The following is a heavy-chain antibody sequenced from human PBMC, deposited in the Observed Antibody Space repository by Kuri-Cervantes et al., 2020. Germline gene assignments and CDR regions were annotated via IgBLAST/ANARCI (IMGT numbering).Heavy chain of an antibody. V-gene: IGHV3-30-3*01. CDR1: GFTFSSYA. CDR3: ARVRRRSEYLDYFDY. Sequence: GESLKISCAASGFTFSSYAMHWVRQAPGKGLEWVAVISYDGSNKYYADSVKGRFTISRDNSKNTLYLQMNSLRAEDTAVYYCARVRRRSEYLDYFDYWGQGTLVTVSS. J-gene: IGHJ4*02. CDR2: ISYDGSNK. D-gene: IGHD1-14*01.